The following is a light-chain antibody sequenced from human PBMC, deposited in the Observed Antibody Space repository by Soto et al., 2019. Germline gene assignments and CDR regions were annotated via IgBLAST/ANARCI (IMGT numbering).Light chain of an antibody. V-gene: IGKV3-11*01. J-gene: IGKJ4*01. CDR1: QSVGTY. CDR3: QQRSDWPLT. CDR2: DAS. Sequence: EIVLTQSPVTLSLSPGERVTLSCRASQSVGTYLGWYQQKVGQAPSLLIYDASKRATGIPARFSGSGSGTDFTLTISSLEPEDLAVYYCQQRSDWPLTFGGGTKVEI.